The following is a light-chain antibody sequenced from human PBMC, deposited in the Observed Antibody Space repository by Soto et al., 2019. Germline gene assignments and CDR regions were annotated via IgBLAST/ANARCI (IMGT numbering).Light chain of an antibody. J-gene: IGLJ3*02. CDR1: SSNIGAGYD. CDR3: QSYDSTLSGSG. CDR2: GNS. V-gene: IGLV1-40*01. Sequence: QSVLTQPPSVSGAPGQRVTISCTGSSSNIGAGYDVHWYQQLPGTAPKLLIYGNSNRPSGVPDRFSGSKSGTSASLAITGVQADDEDDYYCQSYDSTLSGSGFGGGTKLTVL.